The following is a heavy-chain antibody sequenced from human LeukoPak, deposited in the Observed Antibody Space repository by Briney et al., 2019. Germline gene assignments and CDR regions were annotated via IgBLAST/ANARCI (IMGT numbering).Heavy chain of an antibody. J-gene: IGHJ4*02. D-gene: IGHD6-19*01. Sequence: PGGSLRLSCAASGFTFSSYGMHWVRQAPGKGLEWVAFIRYDGSNKYYADSVKGRFTISRDNSKNPLYLQMNSLRAEDTAVYYCAKDGTGWPHKFIDYWGQGTLVTASS. CDR3: AKDGTGWPHKFIDY. CDR1: GFTFSSYG. CDR2: IRYDGSNK. V-gene: IGHV3-30*02.